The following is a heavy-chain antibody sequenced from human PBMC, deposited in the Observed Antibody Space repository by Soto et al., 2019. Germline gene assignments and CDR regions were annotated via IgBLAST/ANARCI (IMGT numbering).Heavy chain of an antibody. CDR2: INHSGRT. CDR3: ARGYVRAPAYFAA. D-gene: IGHD3-10*02. J-gene: IGHJ4*02. Sequence: QVELQQWGPGLVKPSETLSLTCTIHDGSFIGYFWSWIRQSPEKGLEWIGEINHSGRTSYNLSLRSRVTIPVDTPNNQSSLKLPSVPAADPAVYYCARGYVRAPAYFAAWGQGPPVIVSS. CDR1: DGSFIGYF. V-gene: IGHV4-34*01.